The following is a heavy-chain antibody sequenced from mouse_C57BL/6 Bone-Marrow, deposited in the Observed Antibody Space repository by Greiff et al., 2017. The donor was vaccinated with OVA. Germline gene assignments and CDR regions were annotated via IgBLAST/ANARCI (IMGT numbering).Heavy chain of an antibody. CDR2: IDPEDGET. V-gene: IGHV14-2*01. CDR1: GFTIKDYY. J-gene: IGHJ1*03. CDR3: ARGYFDV. Sequence: EVQLQQSGAELVKPGASVKLSCTASGFTIKDYYMHWVKQRTEQGLEWIGRIDPEDGETKYASKFQGKATITADTSSNTAYLQLSSLTSEDTAVYYCARGYFDVWGTGTTVTVSS.